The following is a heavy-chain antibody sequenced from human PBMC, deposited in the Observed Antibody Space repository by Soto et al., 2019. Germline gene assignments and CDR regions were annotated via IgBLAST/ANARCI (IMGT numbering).Heavy chain of an antibody. CDR2: IKSKTDGGTT. J-gene: IGHJ6*03. CDR1: GFTFSNAW. CDR3: TTARAAAAPTLEYYYYYYMDV. V-gene: IGHV3-15*01. Sequence: EVQLVESGGGLVKPGGSLRLSCAASGFTFSNAWMSWVRQAPGKGLEWVGRIKSKTDGGTTDYAAPVKGRFTISRDDSKNTLYLQMNSLKTEDTAVYYCTTARAAAAPTLEYYYYYYMDVWGKGTTVTVSS. D-gene: IGHD6-13*01.